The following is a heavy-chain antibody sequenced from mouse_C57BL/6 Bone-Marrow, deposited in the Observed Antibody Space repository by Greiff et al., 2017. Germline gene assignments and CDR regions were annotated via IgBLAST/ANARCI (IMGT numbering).Heavy chain of an antibody. J-gene: IGHJ3*01. CDR3: ARWQNVGSTGYGNYESAY. CDR1: GYAFSSSW. D-gene: IGHD2-1*01. Sequence: QVQLQQSGPELVKPGASVKISCKASGYAFSSSWMNWVKQRPGKGLEWIGRIYPGDGDTNYNGKFKGKATLTADKSSSTAYMQLSSLTSEDSAVYFCARWQNVGSTGYGNYESAYWGQGTLVTVSA. CDR2: IYPGDGDT. V-gene: IGHV1-82*01.